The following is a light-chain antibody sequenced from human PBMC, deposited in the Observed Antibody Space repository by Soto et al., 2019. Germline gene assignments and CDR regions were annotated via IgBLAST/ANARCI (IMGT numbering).Light chain of an antibody. Sequence: QSVLTQPRSVSGSPGQSVTISCSGTSRDVGNYNYVSWYQQHPGKAPKLMIYDVIKRPSGVPDRFSGSKSDNTASLTISGLQAEDEADYYCCSYAGSYPYVFGPGTKVT. CDR3: CSYAGSYPYV. CDR2: DVI. J-gene: IGLJ1*01. V-gene: IGLV2-11*01. CDR1: SRDVGNYNY.